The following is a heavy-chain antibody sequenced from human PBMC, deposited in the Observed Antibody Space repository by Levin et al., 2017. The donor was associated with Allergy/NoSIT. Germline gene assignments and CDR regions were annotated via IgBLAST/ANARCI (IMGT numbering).Heavy chain of an antibody. V-gene: IGHV3-15*01. D-gene: IGHD4-23*01. CDR2: IKSKTDGGTT. CDR1: GFTFSNAW. CDR3: TTATVVTPIGDFDY. J-gene: IGHJ4*02. Sequence: PGGSLRLSCAASGFTFSNAWMSWVRQAPGKGLEWVGRIKSKTDGGTTDYAAPVKGRFTISRDDSKNTLYLQMNSLKTEDTAVYYCTTATVVTPIGDFDYWGQGTLVTVSS.